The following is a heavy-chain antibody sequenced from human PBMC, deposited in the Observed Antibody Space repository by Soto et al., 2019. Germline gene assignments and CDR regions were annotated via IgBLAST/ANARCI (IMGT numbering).Heavy chain of an antibody. CDR2: IIPIFGTA. D-gene: IGHD1-1*01. Sequence: QVQLVQSGAEVKKPGSSVKVSCKASGGTFSSYAISWVRQAPGQGLEWMGGIIPIFGTANYAQKFQGRVTITADESTSTAYMELSSLRSEDTGVYYCATRPIELERDYYGMDVWGQGTTVTVSS. CDR1: GGTFSSYA. V-gene: IGHV1-69*01. CDR3: ATRPIELERDYYGMDV. J-gene: IGHJ6*02.